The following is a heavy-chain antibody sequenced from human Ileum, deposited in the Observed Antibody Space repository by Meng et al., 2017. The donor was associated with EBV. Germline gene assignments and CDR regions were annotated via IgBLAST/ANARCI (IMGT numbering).Heavy chain of an antibody. CDR3: AYYRVGRGGVGS. V-gene: IGHV4-61*01. J-gene: IGHJ4*02. Sequence: QSRLRNAGQDLGKRSETLSRAWSVSGASDSSNSYQWGWIRQSPGRGLEGIEHTYGSDINYSPSFQSRVTISIDTAKNQLFLKLASVTAADTAMYYCAYYRVGRGGVGSWGQGTLVTVSS. D-gene: IGHD3-16*01. CDR1: GASDSSNSYQ. CDR2: TYGSDI.